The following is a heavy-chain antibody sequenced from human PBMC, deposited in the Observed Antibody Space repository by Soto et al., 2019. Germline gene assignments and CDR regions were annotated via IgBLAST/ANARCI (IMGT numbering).Heavy chain of an antibody. Sequence: QIQLVQSGPEVKKPGASMKVSCKAYDFSFTSHGISWVRQAPGQGLEWMGWISLYNGKTNYAQQFRGRVTMTADTSTSTAYMELRSLRSDDTAMYFCAIYHLELFRFDYWGQGTLVTVSS. CDR3: AIYHLELFRFDY. CDR2: ISLYNGKT. CDR1: DFSFTSHG. J-gene: IGHJ4*02. V-gene: IGHV1-18*04. D-gene: IGHD2-2*01.